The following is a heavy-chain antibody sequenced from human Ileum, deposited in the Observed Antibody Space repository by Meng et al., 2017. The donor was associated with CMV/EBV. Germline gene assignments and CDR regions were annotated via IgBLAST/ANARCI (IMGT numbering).Heavy chain of an antibody. CDR2: ITSSSTTI. V-gene: IGHV3-48*04. J-gene: IGHJ4*02. CDR1: GFTFNTYS. D-gene: IGHD1-7*01. Sequence: GESLKISCAASGFTFNTYSMNWVRQAPGKGLEWVSYITSSSTTIYYADSVKGRFTISRDNAENSLYLQMNSLRAEDTAVYYCARDKGWNYDYWGQGTLVTVSS. CDR3: ARDKGWNYDY.